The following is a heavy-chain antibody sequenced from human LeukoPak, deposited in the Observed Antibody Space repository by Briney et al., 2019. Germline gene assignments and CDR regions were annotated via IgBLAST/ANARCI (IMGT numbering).Heavy chain of an antibody. J-gene: IGHJ6*02. V-gene: IGHV3-11*01. D-gene: IGHD4-17*01. CDR3: ARDHPDYGDYYYYGMDV. CDR1: GFTFSDYY. CDR2: ISSGGSTI. Sequence: GGSLRLSCAASGFTFSDYYMSWIRQAPGKGLEWVSYISSGGSTIYYADSVKGRFTISRDNAKNSLYLQMNSLRAEDTAVYYCARDHPDYGDYYYYGMDVWGQGTTVTVSS.